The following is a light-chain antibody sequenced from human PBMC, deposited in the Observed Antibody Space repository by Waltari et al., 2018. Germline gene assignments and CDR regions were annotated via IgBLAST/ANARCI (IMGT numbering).Light chain of an antibody. CDR3: QQYYSYPPT. J-gene: IGKJ1*01. CDR2: AAS. Sequence: AIRMTQSPSSFSASTGARVTITCRASKGISSYLAWYQQKPGKAPKLLIYAASPLQSGVPSRFSGSGSGTDFTLTISCLQSEDFATYYCQQYYSYPPTFGQGTKVEIK. CDR1: KGISSY. V-gene: IGKV1-8*01.